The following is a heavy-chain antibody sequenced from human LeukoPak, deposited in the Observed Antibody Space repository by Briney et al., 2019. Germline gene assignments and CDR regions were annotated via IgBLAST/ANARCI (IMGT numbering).Heavy chain of an antibody. CDR1: GFTFSNYW. V-gene: IGHV3-74*01. J-gene: IGHJ4*02. CDR2: INSDGSST. CDR3: ARGASGYYYG. Sequence: GGSLRLSCAASGFTFSNYWMHWVRQAPGKGLVWVSRINSDGSSTSYADFVKGRFTISRDNAKNTLCLQMNSLRAEDTAVYYCARGASGYYYGWGQGTLVTVSS. D-gene: IGHD3-22*01.